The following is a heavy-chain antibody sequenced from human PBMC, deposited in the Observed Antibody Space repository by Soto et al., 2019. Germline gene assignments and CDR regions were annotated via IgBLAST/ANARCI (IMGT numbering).Heavy chain of an antibody. V-gene: IGHV1-69*13. Sequence: SVKVSFKASRVAFSKFIVTWVRQAPVLGLEWVGGIIPIFGTANYAQKFQGRVTITADESTSTSYMEVNNLRSEDTAVYYCAKVRYSSPMGYYYGMDVWGQGTTVTVS. J-gene: IGHJ6*02. CDR2: IIPIFGTA. CDR1: RVAFSKFI. D-gene: IGHD6-19*01. CDR3: AKVRYSSPMGYYYGMDV.